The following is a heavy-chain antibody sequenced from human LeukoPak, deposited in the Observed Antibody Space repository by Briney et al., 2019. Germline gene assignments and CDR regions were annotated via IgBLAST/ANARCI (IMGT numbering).Heavy chain of an antibody. CDR3: ARGDPHIDY. D-gene: IGHD2-21*02. V-gene: IGHV3-21*01. Sequence: DSMKGRFTISRDNAKNSLYLQMNSLRAEDTAVYYCARGDPHIDYWGQGTLVTVSS. J-gene: IGHJ4*02.